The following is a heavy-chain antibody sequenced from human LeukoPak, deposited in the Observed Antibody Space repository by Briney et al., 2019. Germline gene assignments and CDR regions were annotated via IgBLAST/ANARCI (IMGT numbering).Heavy chain of an antibody. V-gene: IGHV1-18*01. J-gene: IGHJ4*02. CDR3: ARWNRDYYDSSGYYDLNDY. CDR2: ISAYNGNT. CDR1: GYTYTTYG. Sequence: ASVKVSCKASGYTYTTYGITWVRQAPGQGLEWMGWISAYNGNTNYAQKFQGRLTITTDTTTRTAYMELGSLRFDDTAVYYCARWNRDYYDSSGYYDLNDYWGQGTLVTVSS. D-gene: IGHD3-22*01.